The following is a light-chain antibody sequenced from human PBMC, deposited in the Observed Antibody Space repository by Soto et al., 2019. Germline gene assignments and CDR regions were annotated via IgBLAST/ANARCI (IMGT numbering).Light chain of an antibody. J-gene: IGKJ4*01. Sequence: RMTQSPSSLSASVGDRVTITCRASQSIGRYLNWYQQKLGKGPKLLIYGSSTLHSGVPSRFSGSGSGTDFTLTISSLQPEDFAATYYCQQSYSSLTFGGGTKVEMK. CDR3: QQSYSSLT. V-gene: IGKV1-39*01. CDR2: GSS. CDR1: QSIGRY.